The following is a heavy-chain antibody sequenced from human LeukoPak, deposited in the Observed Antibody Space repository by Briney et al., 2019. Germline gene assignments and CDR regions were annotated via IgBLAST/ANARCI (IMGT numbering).Heavy chain of an antibody. J-gene: IGHJ6*03. CDR2: INEDGSEK. D-gene: IGHD3-22*01. CDR3: ARDTYDSSGYHFYYMDV. CDR1: GFTFNTYW. V-gene: IGHV3-7*01. Sequence: PGGSLRLSCAVSGFTFNTYWMSWVRQAPGKGLEWVANINEDGSEKHYGDSVRGRFTISRDNAKNSLYLRMNSLRAEDTALYFCARDTYDSSGYHFYYMDVWGKGTTVTVSS.